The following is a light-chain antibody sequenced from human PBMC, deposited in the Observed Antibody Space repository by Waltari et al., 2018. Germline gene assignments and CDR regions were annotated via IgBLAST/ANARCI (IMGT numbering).Light chain of an antibody. Sequence: QSVLTQPPSVSGAPRQRVTISCSGSSSNIGTNVVNWYPQVPGKAPKLLIYYDVLLPSGVSDRFSGSKSGTAASLAISGLQSEDEADYYCAAWDDSLNGPSFGGGTKLTVL. CDR2: YDV. CDR1: SSNIGTNV. CDR3: AAWDDSLNGPS. V-gene: IGLV1-36*01. J-gene: IGLJ3*02.